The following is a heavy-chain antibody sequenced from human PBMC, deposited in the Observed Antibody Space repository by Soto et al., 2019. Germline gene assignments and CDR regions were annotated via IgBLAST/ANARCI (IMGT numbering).Heavy chain of an antibody. CDR3: ARTYYDIVTGYSPNPFDY. J-gene: IGHJ4*02. CDR1: GYTFTSYA. V-gene: IGHV1-3*01. Sequence: ASVKVSCKASGYTFTSYAIHWVRQAPGQRLEWMGWIDAGYGNTKYSQKFQGRVTITRDTSASTAYMELNSLRSEDTAVYYCARTYYDIVTGYSPNPFDYWGQGTLVTVSS. CDR2: IDAGYGNT. D-gene: IGHD3-9*01.